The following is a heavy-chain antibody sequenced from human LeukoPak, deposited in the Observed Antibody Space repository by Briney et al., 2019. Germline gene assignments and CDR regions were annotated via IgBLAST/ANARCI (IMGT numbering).Heavy chain of an antibody. J-gene: IGHJ5*02. CDR1: GYTFTSYD. Sequence: ASVKVSCKASGYTFTSYDINWVRQATGQGLEWMGWMNPNSGNTGYAQKFQGRVTMNRNISISTAYMELSSLRSEDAAVYYCARDYGDYPNWFDPWGQGTLVTVSS. CDR3: ARDYGDYPNWFDP. V-gene: IGHV1-8*01. D-gene: IGHD4-17*01. CDR2: MNPNSGNT.